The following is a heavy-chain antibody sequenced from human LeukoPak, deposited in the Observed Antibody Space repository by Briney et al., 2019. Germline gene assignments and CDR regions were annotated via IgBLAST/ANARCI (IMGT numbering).Heavy chain of an antibody. J-gene: IGHJ6*02. CDR2: ISSSSSYI. CDR1: GFTFSSYS. V-gene: IGHV3-21*01. Sequence: GGSVRLSCAASGFTFSSYSMNWVRQAPGKGLEGVSSISSSSSYIYYADSVKGRFTISRDNAKNSLYLQMNSLRAEDTAVYYCASRPPDYYYYGMDVWGQGTTVTVSS. CDR3: ASRPPDYYYYGMDV.